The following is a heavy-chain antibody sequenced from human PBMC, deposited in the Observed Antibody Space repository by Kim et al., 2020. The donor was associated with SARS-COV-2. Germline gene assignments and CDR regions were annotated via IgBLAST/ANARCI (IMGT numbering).Heavy chain of an antibody. CDR3: AKDDELGFWH. CDR1: GFAVSTSY. D-gene: IGHD7-27*01. CDR2: IYRGDAT. J-gene: IGHJ4*02. Sequence: GGSLRLSCAASGFAVSTSYMTWVRQAPGKGLEWVSVIYRGDATNYAASVKGRFTISRDDSKNTLYLQMNSLKPEDAAVYYCAKDDELGFWHWGQGTLVTVSS. V-gene: IGHV3-53*05.